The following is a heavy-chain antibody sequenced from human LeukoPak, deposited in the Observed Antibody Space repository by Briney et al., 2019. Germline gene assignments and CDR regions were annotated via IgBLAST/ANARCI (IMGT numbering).Heavy chain of an antibody. CDR1: GYSISSGYY. V-gene: IGHV4-38-2*02. CDR2: IYHSGST. D-gene: IGHD1-14*01. J-gene: IGHJ4*02. CDR3: ARANQLGIFDY. Sequence: SETLSLTCTVSGYSISSGYYWGWIRQPPGKGLEWIGSIYHSGSTYYNPSLKSRVTISVDTSKNQFSLKLSSVTAADTAVYYCARANQLGIFDYWGQGTLVTVS.